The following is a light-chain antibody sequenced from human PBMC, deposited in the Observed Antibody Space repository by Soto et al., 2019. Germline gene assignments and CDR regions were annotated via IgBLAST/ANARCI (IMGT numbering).Light chain of an antibody. CDR2: SAS. V-gene: IGKV1-9*01. Sequence: DIQLTQSPSFLSAFVEDTVTITCRASQAMSTYLAWYQQKPGKVPKLLIRSASTLQSGVPPRFSGCGSGTEFNLTIRTLQPDDSGIYYCQQLNGYPLAFGGGTNVAIK. CDR1: QAMSTY. CDR3: QQLNGYPLA. J-gene: IGKJ4*01.